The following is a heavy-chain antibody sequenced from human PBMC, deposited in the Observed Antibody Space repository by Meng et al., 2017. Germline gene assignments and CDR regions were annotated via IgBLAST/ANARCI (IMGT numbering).Heavy chain of an antibody. V-gene: IGHV3-74*01. Sequence: EVEFVESWGGLVQPGGSLRLSCAASGFPFNNYWMHWVRQVPGNGLLWVSRISGDGSITNYADSVKGRFTISRDNAKNTLYLQMNSLRPEDTAVYYCLDEAPRSDYWGQGSLVTVSS. D-gene: IGHD1-1*01. CDR2: ISGDGSIT. CDR3: LDEAPRSDY. J-gene: IGHJ4*02. CDR1: GFPFNNYW.